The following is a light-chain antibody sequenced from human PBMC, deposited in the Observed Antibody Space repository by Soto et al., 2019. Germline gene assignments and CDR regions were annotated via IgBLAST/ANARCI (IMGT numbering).Light chain of an antibody. Sequence: QSVLTQPPSVSGAPGQRVTISCTGSSSNIGAGYDVHWYQQLPGTAPKLLIYGNNNRPSGVPDRFSGSKSGASPSLAITGLQAEDEADYYCQSYDTSLSGYVFGTGTKVTVL. CDR2: GNN. J-gene: IGLJ1*01. CDR1: SSNIGAGYD. V-gene: IGLV1-40*01. CDR3: QSYDTSLSGYV.